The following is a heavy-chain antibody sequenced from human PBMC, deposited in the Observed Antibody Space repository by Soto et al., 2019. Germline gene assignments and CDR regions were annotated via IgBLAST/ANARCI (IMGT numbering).Heavy chain of an antibody. CDR3: AKGGRYYYGSGSYYLWFDP. Sequence: GGSLRLSCAASGFTFSSYAMSWVRQAPGKGLEWVSAISGSGGSTYYADSVKGRFTISRDNSKNTLYLQMNSLRAEDTAVYYCAKGGRYYYGSGSYYLWFDPWGQGTLVTVSS. CDR1: GFTFSSYA. V-gene: IGHV3-23*01. J-gene: IGHJ5*02. D-gene: IGHD3-10*01. CDR2: ISGSGGST.